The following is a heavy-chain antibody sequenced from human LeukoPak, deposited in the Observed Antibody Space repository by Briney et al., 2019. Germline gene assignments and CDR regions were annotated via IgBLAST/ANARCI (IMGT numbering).Heavy chain of an antibody. Sequence: ASVKVSCKAFGYTFNTYALNWVRQAPGQGLEWMGGIIPIFGTANYAQKFQGRVTITADESTSTAYMELSSLRSEDTAVYYCARTSLNYDYVWGSYRYTHDHPFDYWGQGTLVTVSS. J-gene: IGHJ4*02. CDR1: GYTFNTYA. CDR3: ARTSLNYDYVWGSYRYTHDHPFDY. V-gene: IGHV1-69*13. D-gene: IGHD3-16*02. CDR2: IIPIFGTA.